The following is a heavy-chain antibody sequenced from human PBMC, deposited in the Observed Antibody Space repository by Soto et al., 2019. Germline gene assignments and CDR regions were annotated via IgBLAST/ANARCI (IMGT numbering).Heavy chain of an antibody. D-gene: IGHD2-15*01. V-gene: IGHV4-34*01. J-gene: IGHJ5*02. CDR3: ARGPIYCRGGSCYSGWFDP. CDR2: INHSGST. Sequence: QVQLQQWGAGLLKPSETLSLTCAVYGGSFSGYYWSWIRQPPGKGLEWIGEINHSGSTNYNPSLKSRVTISVDTSKNQFSLKLSSVTAADTAVYYCARGPIYCRGGSCYSGWFDPWGQGTLVTVSS. CDR1: GGSFSGYY.